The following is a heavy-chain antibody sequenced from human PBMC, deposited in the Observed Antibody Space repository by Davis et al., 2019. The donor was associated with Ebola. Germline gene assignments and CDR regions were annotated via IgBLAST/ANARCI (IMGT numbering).Heavy chain of an antibody. D-gene: IGHD6-13*01. CDR3: ARVSAAGEIDY. V-gene: IGHV3-33*01. CDR1: GFTFSSYG. CDR2: IWYDGSNT. J-gene: IGHJ4*02. Sequence: GESLKISCAASGFTFSSYGMHWVRQAPGKGLEWVAVIWYDGSNTYYADSVKGRFTISRDNSKNTLYLQMNSLRAEDTAVYYCARVSAAGEIDYWGQGTLVTVSS.